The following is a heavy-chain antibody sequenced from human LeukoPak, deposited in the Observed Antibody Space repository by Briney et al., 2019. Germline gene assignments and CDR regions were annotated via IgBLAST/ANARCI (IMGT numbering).Heavy chain of an antibody. CDR3: ARIADDALDSYYYGMDV. J-gene: IGHJ6*02. CDR1: GGSISSVPYY. V-gene: IGHV4-31*03. Sequence: PSHTLSLTCTVSGGSISSVPYYWIWIRQHPGKGLEWIGYITYSGNTYYYPALNSRVTVSLDTSKTQFSLKLSSVTAADTAVYYCARIADDALDSYYYGMDVWGQGTTVTVSS. D-gene: IGHD2-21*01. CDR2: ITYSGNT.